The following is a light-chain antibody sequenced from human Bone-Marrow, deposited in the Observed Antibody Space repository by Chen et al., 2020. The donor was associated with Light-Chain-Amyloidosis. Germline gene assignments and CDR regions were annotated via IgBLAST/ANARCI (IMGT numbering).Light chain of an antibody. CDR1: SGSIATNY. Sequence: FMLTQPHSVSESPGHTVIISSTRSSGSIATNYVQWYQQRPGSSPTTVIYEDDQRPSGVPDRFSGSIDRSSNSASLTIAGLKTEDEADYYCQSYQGSSQGVFGGGTKLTVL. CDR2: EDD. V-gene: IGLV6-57*01. J-gene: IGLJ3*02. CDR3: QSYQGSSQGV.